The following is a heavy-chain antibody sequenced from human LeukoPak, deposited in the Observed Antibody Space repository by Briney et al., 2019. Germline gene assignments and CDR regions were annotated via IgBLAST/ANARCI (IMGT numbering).Heavy chain of an antibody. CDR1: GFTFSSYA. Sequence: GGSLRLSCAASGFTFSSYAMSWVRQAPGKGLEWVSAISGSGGSTYYADSVKGRFTISRDNSKNTLYLQMNSLRAEDTAVYYCAKFVSSSWYLYYYYMDVWGKGTTVTVSS. D-gene: IGHD6-13*01. CDR2: ISGSGGST. V-gene: IGHV3-23*01. CDR3: AKFVSSSWYLYYYYMDV. J-gene: IGHJ6*03.